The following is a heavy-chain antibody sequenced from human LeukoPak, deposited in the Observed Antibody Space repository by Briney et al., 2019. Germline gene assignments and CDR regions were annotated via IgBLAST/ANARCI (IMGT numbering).Heavy chain of an antibody. D-gene: IGHD3-3*01. Sequence: GGSLRLSCAASESIVSGNYMTWVRQAPGKGLEWLSVIYTGGGTYYADSVKGRFTISRDISKTTVYLQMNSLRGDDTAIYYCAHYDFWSGHALDIWGQGTMVTVSS. CDR3: AHYDFWSGHALDI. V-gene: IGHV3-66*01. J-gene: IGHJ3*02. CDR1: ESIVSGNY. CDR2: IYTGGGT.